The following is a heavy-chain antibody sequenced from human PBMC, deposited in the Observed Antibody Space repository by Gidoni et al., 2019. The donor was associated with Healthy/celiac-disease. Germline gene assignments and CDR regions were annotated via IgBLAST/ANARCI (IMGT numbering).Heavy chain of an antibody. J-gene: IGHJ4*02. Sequence: QVQLQQWGAGLLKPSETLSLTCAVYGGSFSGYYWSWIRQPPGKGLAWIGEINHSGSTNYNPSLKSRVTISVDTSKNQFSLKLSSVTAADTAVYYCARGGPYCSSTSCYGSNDYWGQGTLVTVSS. CDR3: ARGGPYCSSTSCYGSNDY. CDR1: GGSFSGYY. D-gene: IGHD2-2*01. CDR2: INHSGST. V-gene: IGHV4-34*01.